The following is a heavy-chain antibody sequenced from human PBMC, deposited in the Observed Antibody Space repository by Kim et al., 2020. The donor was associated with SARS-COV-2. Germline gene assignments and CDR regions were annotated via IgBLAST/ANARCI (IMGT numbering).Heavy chain of an antibody. J-gene: IGHJ4*02. Sequence: SETLSLTCTVSGGSISSSSYYWGWIRQPPGKGLEWIGSIYYSGSTYYNPSLKSRVTMSVDTSKNQFSLKLSSVTAADTAVYYCAMRSNSGSYYGVVKDYWGQGTLVTVSS. CDR2: IYYSGST. CDR3: AMRSNSGSYYGVVKDY. V-gene: IGHV4-39*01. CDR1: GGSISSSSYY. D-gene: IGHD1-26*01.